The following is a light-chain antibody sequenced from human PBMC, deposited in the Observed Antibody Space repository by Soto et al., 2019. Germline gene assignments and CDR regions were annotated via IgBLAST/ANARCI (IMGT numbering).Light chain of an antibody. Sequence: QSALTQPPSASGSLGHSVTISCTGTSSDVGRYNYVSWFQQHPDKAPKLMVYEVNKRPSGVPDRFSGSKSGNTASLTVSGLQADDEAAYYCPSYAGSNNHYVFGTGTKLTVL. CDR2: EVN. J-gene: IGLJ1*01. CDR3: PSYAGSNNHYV. CDR1: SSDVGRYNY. V-gene: IGLV2-8*01.